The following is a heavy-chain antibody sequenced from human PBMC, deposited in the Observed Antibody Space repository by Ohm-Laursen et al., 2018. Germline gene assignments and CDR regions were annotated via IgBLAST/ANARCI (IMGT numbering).Heavy chain of an antibody. CDR2: IYYSGST. V-gene: IGHV4-31*03. D-gene: IGHD3-9*01. J-gene: IGHJ4*02. CDR3: ARDLTRYRVFDY. Sequence: TLSLACTVSGGSTSSGGYYWSWIRQHPGKGLEWIGYIYYSGSTYYNPSLKSRVTISVDTSKNQFSLKLSSVTAADTAVYYCARDLTRYRVFDYWGQGTLVTVSS. CDR1: GGSTSSGGYY.